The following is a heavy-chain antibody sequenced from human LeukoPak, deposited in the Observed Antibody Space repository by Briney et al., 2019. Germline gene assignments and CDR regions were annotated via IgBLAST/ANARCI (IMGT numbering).Heavy chain of an antibody. D-gene: IGHD3-10*01. CDR3: ARGSWFGEFPFDY. J-gene: IGHJ4*02. V-gene: IGHV1-69*13. Sequence: SVKVSCKASGGTFSSYAISWVRQAPGQGLEWTGGIIPIFGTANYAQKFQGSVTITADESTSTAYMGLSSLRSEDTAVYYCARGSWFGEFPFDYWGQGTLVTVSS. CDR1: GGTFSSYA. CDR2: IIPIFGTA.